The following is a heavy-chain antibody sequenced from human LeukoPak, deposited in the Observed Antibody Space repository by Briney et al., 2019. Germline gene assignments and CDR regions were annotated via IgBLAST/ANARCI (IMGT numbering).Heavy chain of an antibody. CDR3: ARGLGGGVVTTYYYYYMDV. V-gene: IGHV4-61*02. Sequence: SETLSLTCTVSGGSISSGSYYWSWIRQPAGKGLEWIGRIYTSGSTNYNPPLKSRVTISVDTSKNQFSLKLSSVTAADTAVYYCARGLGGGVVTTYYYYYMDVWGKGTTVTVSS. J-gene: IGHJ6*03. D-gene: IGHD3-3*01. CDR2: IYTSGST. CDR1: GGSISSGSYY.